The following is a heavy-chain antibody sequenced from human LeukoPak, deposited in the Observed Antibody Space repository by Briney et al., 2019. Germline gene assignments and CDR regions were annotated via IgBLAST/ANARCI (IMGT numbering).Heavy chain of an antibody. J-gene: IGHJ4*02. CDR1: GFTFSSYG. CDR2: ISGSGGST. V-gene: IGHV3-21*01. D-gene: IGHD5-12*01. Sequence: PGGSLRLSCAASGFTFSSYGMQWVRQAPGKGLEWVSAISGSGGSTYYADSVKGRFTISRDNAKNSLYLQMNSLRAEDTAVYYCARVGRYSGYEPFDYWGQGTLVTVSS. CDR3: ARVGRYSGYEPFDY.